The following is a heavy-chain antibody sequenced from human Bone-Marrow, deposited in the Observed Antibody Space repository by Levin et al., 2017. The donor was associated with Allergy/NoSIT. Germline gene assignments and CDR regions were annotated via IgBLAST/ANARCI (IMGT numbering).Heavy chain of an antibody. CDR3: ALTTVATKSYYYYDFDV. Sequence: GESLKISCKVSGNTLSELPIDWVRQAPGRGLEWMGGFDPEDGVTIYAQSFQGRVTMTEVTSTNTAYMELSSLGSEDTAVYYCALTTVATKSYYYYDFDVWGQGTTVTVSS. CDR2: FDPEDGVT. D-gene: IGHD4-17*01. V-gene: IGHV1-24*01. CDR1: GNTLSELP. J-gene: IGHJ6*02.